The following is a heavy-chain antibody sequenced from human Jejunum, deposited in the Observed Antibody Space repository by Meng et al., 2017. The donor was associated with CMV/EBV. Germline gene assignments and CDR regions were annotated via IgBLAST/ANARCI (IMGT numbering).Heavy chain of an antibody. D-gene: IGHD3/OR15-3a*01. CDR3: ATYYTGNYYFLDF. CDR2: IVGGGGST. CDR1: GFTVGTHY. V-gene: IGHV3-23*01. Sequence: SGFTVGTHYMNWVRQAPGKGLGWVSTIVGGGGSTYYPDSVKGRFTISRDNYKNTLYLQMNSLRAEDTALYYCATYYTGNYYFLDFWGQGTLVTVSS. J-gene: IGHJ4*02.